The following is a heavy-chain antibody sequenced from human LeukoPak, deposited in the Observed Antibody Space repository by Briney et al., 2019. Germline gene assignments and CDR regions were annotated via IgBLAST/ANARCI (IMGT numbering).Heavy chain of an antibody. CDR2: IYVSGDT. Sequence: GGSLRLSCAASGFTVSDFYMSWVRQAPGKGLEWVSLIYVSGDTYYTDSVKGRFTISRDTSEDTLYLQMNSLRVEDTAVYYCARDRLQYFDYWGQGTLVTVSS. D-gene: IGHD3-16*01. CDR3: ARDRLQYFDY. V-gene: IGHV3-53*01. CDR1: GFTVSDFY. J-gene: IGHJ4*02.